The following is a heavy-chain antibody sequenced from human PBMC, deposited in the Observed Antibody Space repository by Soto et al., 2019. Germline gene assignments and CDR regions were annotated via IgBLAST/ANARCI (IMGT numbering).Heavy chain of an antibody. J-gene: IGHJ4*02. D-gene: IGHD1-26*01. CDR3: ARVPSGSRSDLDY. CDR1: GGTLRRYA. Sequence: SVQVSCKASGGTLRRYAISSLRPAPGRGGAGMGGIIPIFGTAKYAQKFQGRVTITADESTSTANMELGSLRAEDTAEYYSARVPSGSRSDLDYWGQGTLVTVSS. V-gene: IGHV1-69*13. CDR2: IIPIFGTA.